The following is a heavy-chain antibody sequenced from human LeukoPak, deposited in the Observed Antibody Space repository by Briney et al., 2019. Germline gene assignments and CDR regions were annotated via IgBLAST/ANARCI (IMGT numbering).Heavy chain of an antibody. V-gene: IGHV4-59*01. CDR2: IYYSGST. Sequence: NASETLSLTCTVSGGSISSYYWSWTRQPPGKGLEWIGYIYYSGSTNYNPSLKSRVTISVDTSKNQFSLKLSSVTAADTAVYYCARGSVLLWFGEPKADAFDIWGQGTMVTVSS. J-gene: IGHJ3*02. D-gene: IGHD3-10*01. CDR3: ARGSVLLWFGEPKADAFDI. CDR1: GGSISSYY.